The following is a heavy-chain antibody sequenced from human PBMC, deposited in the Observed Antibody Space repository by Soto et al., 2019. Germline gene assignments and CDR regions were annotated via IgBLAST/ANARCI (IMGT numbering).Heavy chain of an antibody. J-gene: IGHJ5*02. D-gene: IGHD2-21*02. CDR2: INVGNGNT. V-gene: IGHV1-3*01. CDR1: GDTFTSYT. CDR3: AAARCVGDCHSPWYNWFDP. Sequence: QVQLVQSGAEVKKPGASVKVFCKASGDTFTSYTMHWVRQAPGQRLEWMGWINVGNGNTKYSQTFQGRVTITRDTCAGTAYMELRSLRSEDTAVYYCAAARCVGDCHSPWYNWFDPWGQGTLVAVYS.